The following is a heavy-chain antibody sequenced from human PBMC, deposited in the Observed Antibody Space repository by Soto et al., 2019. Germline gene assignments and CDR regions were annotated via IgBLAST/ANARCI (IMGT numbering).Heavy chain of an antibody. V-gene: IGHV4-39*01. CDR2: IKYSGTT. CDR3: ARHGITGSYYAAFDI. CDR1: GGSISSSRCH. D-gene: IGHD1-26*01. Sequence: QLQLQESGPGLVKPSETLSLTCTVSGGSISSSRCHWGWIRQPPGKGLEWIASIKYSGTTFYNPSLKSRVTLSVDTSKSQLALKLSSVTAAETAVYSCARHGITGSYYAAFDIWGQGTMVTVSS. J-gene: IGHJ3*02.